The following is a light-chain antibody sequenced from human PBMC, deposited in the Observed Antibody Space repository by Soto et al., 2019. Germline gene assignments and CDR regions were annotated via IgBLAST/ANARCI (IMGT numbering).Light chain of an antibody. CDR2: DAS. V-gene: IGKV3-11*01. CDR1: QSVDTY. J-gene: IGKJ4*01. CDR3: QQRVNWLT. Sequence: EIVLTQSPAILSLSPGERATLACSASQSVDTYLAWYQQKLGQAPRLLIYDASNRATGIPARFSGSGSGTDFTLTISSLEPEELAVYYCQQRVNWLTFGGGTKV.